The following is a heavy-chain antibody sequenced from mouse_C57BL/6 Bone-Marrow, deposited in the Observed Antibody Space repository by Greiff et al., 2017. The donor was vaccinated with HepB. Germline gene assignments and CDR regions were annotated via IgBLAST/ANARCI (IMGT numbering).Heavy chain of an antibody. Sequence: VQLQQPGAELVMPGASVKLSCKASGYTFTSYWMHWVKQRPGQGLEWIGEIDPSDSYTNYNQKFKGKSTLTVDKSSSTAYMQLSSLPSEDSAVYYCARGGYDYAMDYWGQGTSVTVSS. CDR3: ARGGYDYAMDY. CDR2: IDPSDSYT. V-gene: IGHV1-69*01. J-gene: IGHJ4*01. D-gene: IGHD2-2*01. CDR1: GYTFTSYW.